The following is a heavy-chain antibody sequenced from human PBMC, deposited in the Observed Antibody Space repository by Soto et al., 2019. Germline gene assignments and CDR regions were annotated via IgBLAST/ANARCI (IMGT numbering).Heavy chain of an antibody. CDR3: ARSPQPTRGIHWYFDL. D-gene: IGHD2-2*01. J-gene: IGHJ2*01. CDR2: ISYDGINK. Sequence: QVQLVESGGGVVQPGRSLGLSCAASGFTFNIYGMHWVRQAPGKGLEWVAAISYDGINKYYADSGKGRFTISRDNSKNTLYVQMNSLRAEDTAVYYCARSPQPTRGIHWYFDLWGRGILVSVSS. CDR1: GFTFNIYG. V-gene: IGHV3-30*03.